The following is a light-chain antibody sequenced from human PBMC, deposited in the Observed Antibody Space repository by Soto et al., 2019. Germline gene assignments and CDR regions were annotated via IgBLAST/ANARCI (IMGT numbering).Light chain of an antibody. CDR1: QSVSSD. J-gene: IGKJ1*01. Sequence: VMTQSPATLSLSPGESATLSCRASQSVSSDLVWYQQKTGQAPRLLIFHDSTRATGIPDRFSGSGSGTELNLTISRLQSEDFAVYYCQQYNNWPRTCGQGTKVDIK. CDR3: QQYNNWPRT. V-gene: IGKV3-15*01. CDR2: HDS.